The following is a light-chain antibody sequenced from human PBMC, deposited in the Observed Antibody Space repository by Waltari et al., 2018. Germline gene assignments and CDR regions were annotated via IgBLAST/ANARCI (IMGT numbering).Light chain of an antibody. CDR3: QHNYGTPFT. CDR1: ENVNNS. J-gene: IGKJ3*01. CDR2: KAS. V-gene: IGKV1-39*01. Sequence: DIQMTPSPSSLSASVGDRVTITCRASENVNNSLNWYQQKPGKAPKLLIYKASTLQSGVPSRFSGSGSGTDYTFTISSLQAEDVATYYCQHNYGTPFTFGPGTKLDIK.